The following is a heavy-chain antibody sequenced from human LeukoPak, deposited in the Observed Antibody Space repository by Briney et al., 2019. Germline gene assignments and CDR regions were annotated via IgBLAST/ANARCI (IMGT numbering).Heavy chain of an antibody. CDR3: ARHRIQLWSLDY. J-gene: IGHJ4*02. D-gene: IGHD5-18*01. CDR2: IYYSGST. Sequence: SETLSLTCTVSGGSISSRSYYWGWIRQPPGKGLEWIGSIYYSGSTYYNPSLKSRVTISVDTSKNQFSLKLSSVTAADTAVYYCARHRIQLWSLDYWGQGTLVTVSS. V-gene: IGHV4-39*01. CDR1: GGSISSRSYY.